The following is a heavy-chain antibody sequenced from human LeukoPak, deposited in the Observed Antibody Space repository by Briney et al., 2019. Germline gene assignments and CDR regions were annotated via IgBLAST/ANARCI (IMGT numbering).Heavy chain of an antibody. CDR2: IRSKAYGGTT. Sequence: TGGSLRLSCTASGLTFGDYAMSWVRQAPGKGGEWVGFIRSKAYGGTTEYAASVKGRFTISRDDSKSIAYLQMNSLKTEDTAVYYCTRADIDCSSTSCYLYWGQGTLVSVSS. CDR1: GLTFGDYA. J-gene: IGHJ4*02. D-gene: IGHD2-2*01. V-gene: IGHV3-49*04. CDR3: TRADIDCSSTSCYLY.